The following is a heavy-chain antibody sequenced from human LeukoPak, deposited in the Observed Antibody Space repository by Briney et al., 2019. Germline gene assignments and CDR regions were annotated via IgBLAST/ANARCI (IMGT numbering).Heavy chain of an antibody. CDR2: INPNSGGT. Sequence: ASVKVSCKASGYTFTGYYMHWVRQAPGQGLEWMGWINPNSGGTNYAQKFQGRVTMTRDTSISTAYMELSSLRSDDTAIYYCARVSGRSGPFEYWGQGTLVTVSS. J-gene: IGHJ4*02. CDR1: GYTFTGYY. D-gene: IGHD3-3*01. V-gene: IGHV1-2*02. CDR3: ARVSGRSGPFEY.